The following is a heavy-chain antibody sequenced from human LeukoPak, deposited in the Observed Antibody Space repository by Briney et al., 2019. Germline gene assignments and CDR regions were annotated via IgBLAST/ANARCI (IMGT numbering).Heavy chain of an antibody. Sequence: ASVKVSCKASGYTFTGYYMHWMRQAPGQGLEWMGWINPNSGGTNYAQKLQGRVTMTRGTSISTAYMELSRLRSDDTAVYYCARIPPPYSSSWYRSDDAFDIWGQGTMVTVSS. CDR3: ARIPPPYSSSWYRSDDAFDI. CDR2: INPNSGGT. V-gene: IGHV1-2*02. CDR1: GYTFTGYY. J-gene: IGHJ3*02. D-gene: IGHD6-13*01.